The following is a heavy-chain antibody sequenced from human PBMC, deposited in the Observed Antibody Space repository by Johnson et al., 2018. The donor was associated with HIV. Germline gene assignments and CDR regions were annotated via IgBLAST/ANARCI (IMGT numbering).Heavy chain of an antibody. CDR1: GFTVSSNY. Sequence: QVQLVESGGGLVQPGGSLRLSCAASGFTVSSNYMSWVRQAPGKGLAWVSYISSSGSTIYYADSVKGRFTISRDNAKNSLYLQMNSLRAEDTAVDYCARGGLEQWLVWPHAAFDIWGQGTMVTVSS. J-gene: IGHJ3*02. CDR3: ARGGLEQWLVWPHAAFDI. D-gene: IGHD6-19*01. V-gene: IGHV3-11*04. CDR2: ISSSGSTI.